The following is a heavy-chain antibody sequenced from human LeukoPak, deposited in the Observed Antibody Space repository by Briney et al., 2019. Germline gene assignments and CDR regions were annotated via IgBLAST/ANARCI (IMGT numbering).Heavy chain of an antibody. CDR2: IYHSGST. CDR3: AREGYSSSSGMGDY. Sequence: PSETLSLTCTVSGYSISSGYYWGWIRQPPGKGLEWIGSIYHSGSTYYNPSLKSRVTISVDTSKNQFSLKLTSVTAADTAVYYCAREGYSSSSGMGDYWGQGTLVTVSS. J-gene: IGHJ4*02. V-gene: IGHV4-38-2*02. CDR1: GYSISSGYY. D-gene: IGHD6-6*01.